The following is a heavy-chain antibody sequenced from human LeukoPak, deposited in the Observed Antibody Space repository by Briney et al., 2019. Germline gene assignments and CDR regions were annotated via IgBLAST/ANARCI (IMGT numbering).Heavy chain of an antibody. CDR3: ARDNVGATPFDY. J-gene: IGHJ4*02. CDR2: INSDGSIT. Sequence: GGSLRLSCAASGFTFSSYWMHWVRQAPGDGLGWVSHINSDGSITNYADSVKGRFTISRDNAKNTLYLRMNSLRAEDTAVYYCARDNVGATPFDYWGQGTLVTVSS. D-gene: IGHD1-26*01. CDR1: GFTFSSYW. V-gene: IGHV3-74*01.